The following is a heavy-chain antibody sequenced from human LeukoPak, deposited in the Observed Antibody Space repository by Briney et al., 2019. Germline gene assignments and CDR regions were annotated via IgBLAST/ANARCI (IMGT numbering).Heavy chain of an antibody. Sequence: SETLSLTCTVSGGSMNDYYWTWIRQPPGRGLEWIGYMYYSGSTKYNPSLKSRLTISLDRSRNQFSLKMTSVNTADTAVYYCAKDGDSSGNLYGSLDYWGQGTVVTVSS. CDR2: MYYSGST. J-gene: IGHJ4*02. CDR3: AKDGDSSGNLYGSLDY. CDR1: GGSMNDYY. V-gene: IGHV4-59*01. D-gene: IGHD3-22*01.